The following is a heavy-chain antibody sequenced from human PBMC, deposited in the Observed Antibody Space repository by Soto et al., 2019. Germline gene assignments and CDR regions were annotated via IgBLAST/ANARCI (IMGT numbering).Heavy chain of an antibody. Sequence: EVQLLESGGGLVQPGGSLRLSCAASGFTFSSYAMSWVRQAPGKGLEWVSAISGSGGSTYYADSVKGRFTISRDNSKNSLYLQMNSLRAEDTAVYYCAKDHPDIVVVPASYGMDVWGQGTTVTVSS. CDR1: GFTFSSYA. V-gene: IGHV3-23*01. D-gene: IGHD2-2*01. CDR3: AKDHPDIVVVPASYGMDV. CDR2: ISGSGGST. J-gene: IGHJ6*02.